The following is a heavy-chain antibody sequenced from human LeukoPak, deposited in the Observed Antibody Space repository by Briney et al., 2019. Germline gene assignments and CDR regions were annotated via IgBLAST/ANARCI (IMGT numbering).Heavy chain of an antibody. D-gene: IGHD2-15*01. Sequence: GASVKVSCKASGYTFTSYAMHWVRQAPGQRLEWMGWINAGNGNTKYSQKFQGRVTITRDTSASTAYMELSSLRSEDTAVYYCAGIGYCSGGSCYRGAFDIWGQGTMVTVSS. CDR1: GYTFTSYA. V-gene: IGHV1-3*01. CDR2: INAGNGNT. CDR3: AGIGYCSGGSCYRGAFDI. J-gene: IGHJ3*02.